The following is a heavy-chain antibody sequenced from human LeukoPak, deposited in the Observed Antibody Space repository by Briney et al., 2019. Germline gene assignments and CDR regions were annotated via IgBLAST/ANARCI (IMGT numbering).Heavy chain of an antibody. CDR1: GGSISSYS. CDR2: IYTSGST. V-gene: IGHV4-4*07. CDR3: ARDVGPSPYYDFWSGYYLSNDAFDI. Sequence: SETLSLTCTVSGGSISSYSWSWIRQPAGKGLEWIGRIYTSGSTNYNPSLKSRVTMSVDTSKNQFSLKLSSVTAADTAVYYCARDVGPSPYYDFWSGYYLSNDAFDIWGQGTMVTVSS. D-gene: IGHD3-3*01. J-gene: IGHJ3*02.